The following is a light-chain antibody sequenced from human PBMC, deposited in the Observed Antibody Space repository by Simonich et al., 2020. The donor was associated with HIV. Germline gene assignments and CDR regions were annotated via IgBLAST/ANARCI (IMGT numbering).Light chain of an antibody. CDR1: SGSIASNY. V-gene: IGLV6-57*01. CDR3: QSYDSSKNQGV. Sequence: NFMLTQPHFVSESPGKTVTISCTRSSGSIASNYVQWYQQRPGSSPTTLIYEDNQRPSGVPDRFSGSIDSSSNSASLTISGLKTEDEADYYCQSYDSSKNQGVFGGGTKLTVL. CDR2: EDN. J-gene: IGLJ2*01.